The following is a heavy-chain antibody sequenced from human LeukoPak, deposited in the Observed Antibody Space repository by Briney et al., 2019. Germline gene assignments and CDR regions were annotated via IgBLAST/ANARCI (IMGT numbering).Heavy chain of an antibody. V-gene: IGHV3-30*04. Sequence: PGGSQRLSCAASGFTFSSYAMHWVRQAPGKGLEWVAVISYDGSNKYYADSVKGRFTISRDSTKNTLYLQMNSLSVEDTAIYYCAREDRPVIGNDAFDIWGQGTMVTVSS. CDR2: ISYDGSNK. CDR1: GFTFSSYA. CDR3: AREDRPVIGNDAFDI. D-gene: IGHD2/OR15-2a*01. J-gene: IGHJ3*02.